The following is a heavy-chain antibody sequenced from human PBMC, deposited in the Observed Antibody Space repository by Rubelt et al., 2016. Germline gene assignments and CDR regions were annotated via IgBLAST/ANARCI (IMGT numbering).Heavy chain of an antibody. V-gene: IGHV3-74*01. CDR3: ASRLGY. Sequence: GKGLVWVSRINSDGSSTGYADSVKGRFTISRDNAKNTLYLQMNSLRAEDTAVYYCASRLGYWGQGTLVTVSS. D-gene: IGHD3-16*01. J-gene: IGHJ4*02. CDR2: INSDGSST.